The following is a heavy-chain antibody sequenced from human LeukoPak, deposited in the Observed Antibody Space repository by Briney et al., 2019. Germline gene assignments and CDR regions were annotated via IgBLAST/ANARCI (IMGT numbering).Heavy chain of an antibody. D-gene: IGHD6-19*01. Sequence: PSETLSLTCTVSGGSISSSSYYWGWIRQPPGKGLEWIGSIYYSGSTYYNPSLKSRVTISVDTSKNQFSLKLSSVTAADTAVYYCAGQTIGSSSGWYETVRFISPSGSFDPWGQGTLVTVSS. V-gene: IGHV4-39*01. CDR2: IYYSGST. J-gene: IGHJ5*02. CDR3: AGQTIGSSSGWYETVRFISPSGSFDP. CDR1: GGSISSSSYY.